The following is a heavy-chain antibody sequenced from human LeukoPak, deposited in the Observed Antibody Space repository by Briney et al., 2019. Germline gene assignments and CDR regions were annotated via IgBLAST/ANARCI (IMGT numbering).Heavy chain of an antibody. CDR1: GGSFSGYY. CDR3: ARHSSGYYIY. V-gene: IGHV4-34*01. CDR2: INHSGST. J-gene: IGHJ4*02. D-gene: IGHD3-22*01. Sequence: SETLSLICAVYGGSFSGYYWSWIRQPPGKGLEWIGEINHSGSTNYNPSLKSRVTISVDTSKNQFSLKLSSVTAADTAVYYCARHSSGYYIYWGQGTLVTVSS.